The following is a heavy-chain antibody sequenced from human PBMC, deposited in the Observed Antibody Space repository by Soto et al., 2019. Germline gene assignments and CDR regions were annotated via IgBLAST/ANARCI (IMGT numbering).Heavy chain of an antibody. CDR3: AKDHPSNGWPAFDH. CDR2: IDAAGNT. Sequence: GGSLRLSCTGSGFNFNYYAMSWVRQAPGKGLEWVSSIDAAGNTYHADSVKGRFTISSDRSKNTLYLQMNSVRADDTATYYCAKDHPSNGWPAFDHWGQGNLVTVSS. J-gene: IGHJ4*02. V-gene: IGHV3-23*01. D-gene: IGHD6-19*01. CDR1: GFNFNYYA.